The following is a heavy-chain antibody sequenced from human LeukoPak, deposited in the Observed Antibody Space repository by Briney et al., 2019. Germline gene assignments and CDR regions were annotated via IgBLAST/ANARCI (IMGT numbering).Heavy chain of an antibody. D-gene: IGHD2-2*01. CDR3: ARIHCSSTSCYSGEEGYGMDV. J-gene: IGHJ6*02. CDR1: GFTFSDYY. V-gene: IGHV3-11*01. CDR2: ISSSGSTI. Sequence: GGSLRLSCAASGFTFSDYYMSWIRQAPGEGLEWVSYISSSGSTIYYADSVKGRFTISRDNAKNSLYLQMNSLRAEDTAVYYCARIHCSSTSCYSGEEGYGMDVWGQGTTVTVSS.